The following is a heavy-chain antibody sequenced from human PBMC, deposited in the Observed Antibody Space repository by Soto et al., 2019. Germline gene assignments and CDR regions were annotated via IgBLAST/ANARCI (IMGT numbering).Heavy chain of an antibody. CDR1: GFTFTSSA. J-gene: IGHJ6*02. Sequence: GASVKVSCKASGFTFTSSAVQWVRQARGQRLEWIGWIVVGSGNTNYAQKFQERVTITRDMSTSTAYMELSSLRSEDTAVYYCAAARFGDISYYYGMDVWGQGTTVTVSS. D-gene: IGHD3-10*01. CDR2: IVVGSGNT. CDR3: AAARFGDISYYYGMDV. V-gene: IGHV1-58*01.